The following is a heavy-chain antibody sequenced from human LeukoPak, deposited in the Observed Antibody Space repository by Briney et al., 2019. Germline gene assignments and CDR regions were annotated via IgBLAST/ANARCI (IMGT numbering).Heavy chain of an antibody. J-gene: IGHJ5*02. V-gene: IGHV1-2*02. Sequence: ASVKVSCKASGYTFTGYYMHWVRQAPGQGLEWMGWINPNSGGTNYAQKFQGRVTMTRYTSISTAYMELSRLRSDDTAVYYCARGLRAYYGSGSYIWFDPWGQGTLVTVSS. CDR1: GYTFTGYY. D-gene: IGHD3-10*01. CDR2: INPNSGGT. CDR3: ARGLRAYYGSGSYIWFDP.